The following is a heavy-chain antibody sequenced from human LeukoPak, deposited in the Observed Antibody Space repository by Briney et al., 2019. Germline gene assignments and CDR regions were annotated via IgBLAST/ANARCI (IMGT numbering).Heavy chain of an antibody. CDR1: GYSFTSYW. Sequence: GESLKISCKGSGYSFTSYWIGWVRQMPGKGLEWMGIIYPGDSDTRYSPSFQGQVTISADKSISTAYLQWSSLKASDTAMYYCARSYGSGWYSEAFDYWGQGTLVTVSS. V-gene: IGHV5-51*01. J-gene: IGHJ4*02. CDR2: IYPGDSDT. D-gene: IGHD6-19*01. CDR3: ARSYGSGWYSEAFDY.